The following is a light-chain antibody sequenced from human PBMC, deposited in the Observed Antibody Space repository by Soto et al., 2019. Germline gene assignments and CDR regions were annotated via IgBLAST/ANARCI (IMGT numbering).Light chain of an antibody. J-gene: IGKJ1*01. V-gene: IGKV3-15*01. CDR3: QQYNNCPPT. CDR1: QSVSSN. Sequence: EILMTQSPATLTGSPGERATLSCRASQSVSSNLAWYQQKPGQAPRLLIYGASTRATGIPARFSGSGSGTEFTLTISSLQSEDFAVYYCQQYNNCPPTFGHGTKVVIK. CDR2: GAS.